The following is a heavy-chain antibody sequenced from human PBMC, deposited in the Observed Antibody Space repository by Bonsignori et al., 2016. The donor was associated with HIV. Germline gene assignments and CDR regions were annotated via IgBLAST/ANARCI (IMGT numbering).Heavy chain of an antibody. V-gene: IGHV2-5*02. CDR2: IYWDDDK. J-gene: IGHJ3*02. D-gene: IGHD3-3*01. Sequence: WIRQPPGKALEWLALIYWDDDKRYSPSLKSRLTITKDTSKNQVVLTMTNMDPVDTATYYCAHSFTRAIRFLEWSFDIWGQGTMVTVSS. CDR3: AHSFTRAIRFLEWSFDI.